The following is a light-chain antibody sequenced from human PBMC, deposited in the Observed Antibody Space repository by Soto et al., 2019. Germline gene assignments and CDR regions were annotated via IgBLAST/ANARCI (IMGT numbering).Light chain of an antibody. CDR3: QQYDTFSGT. Sequence: DIQMTQSPSTLSASVGDTVTVTCRASPSVSGWFAWYQQKPGEAPKLLIYDASALPRGVPSRFSGSGSGTKSTLTVSRLQPDDFATYYCQQYDTFSGTFGPGTKVEI. CDR1: PSVSGW. J-gene: IGKJ1*01. CDR2: DAS. V-gene: IGKV1-5*01.